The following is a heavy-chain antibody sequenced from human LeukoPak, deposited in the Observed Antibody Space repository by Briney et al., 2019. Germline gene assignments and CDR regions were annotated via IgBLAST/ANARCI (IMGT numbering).Heavy chain of an antibody. CDR1: GGSISSGGYY. Sequence: SETLSLTCTVSGGSISSGGYYWSWIRQHPGTGLEWIGYIYYSGSTYYNPSLKSRVTISVDTSKNQFSLKLSSVTAADTAVYYCARAPYGDGAGMDVWGQGTTVTVSS. J-gene: IGHJ6*02. V-gene: IGHV4-31*03. D-gene: IGHD4-17*01. CDR2: IYYSGST. CDR3: ARAPYGDGAGMDV.